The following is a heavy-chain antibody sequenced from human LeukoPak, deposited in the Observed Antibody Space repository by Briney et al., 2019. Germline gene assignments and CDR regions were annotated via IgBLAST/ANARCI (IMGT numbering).Heavy chain of an antibody. CDR3: ARTGGSYYYYMDV. V-gene: IGHV3-20*04. D-gene: IGHD3-16*01. J-gene: IGHJ6*03. CDR2: INWNGGST. CDR1: GFTFDDYG. Sequence: TGGSLRLSCAASGFTFDDYGMSWVRQAPGKGLEWVSGINWNGGSTGYADSVKGRFTISRDNAKNSLYLQMNSLRAEDTALYYCARTGGSYYYYMDVWGKGTTVTVSS.